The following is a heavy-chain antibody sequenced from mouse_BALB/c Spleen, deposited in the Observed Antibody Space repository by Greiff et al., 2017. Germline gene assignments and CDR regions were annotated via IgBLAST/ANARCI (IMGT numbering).Heavy chain of an antibody. CDR1: GFTFSDYY. J-gene: IGHJ3*01. Sequence: EVKLMESGGGLVKPGGSLKLSCAASGFTFSDYYMYWVRQTPEKRLEWVATISDGGSYTYYPDSVKGRFTISRDNAKNNLYLQMTSLRSEDTAMYYCARGDGNYVYLFFAYWGQGTLVTVSA. V-gene: IGHV5-4*02. D-gene: IGHD2-1*01. CDR3: ARGDGNYVYLFFAY. CDR2: ISDGGSYT.